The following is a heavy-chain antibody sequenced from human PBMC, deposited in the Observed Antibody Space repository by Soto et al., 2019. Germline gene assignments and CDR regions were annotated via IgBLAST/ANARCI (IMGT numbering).Heavy chain of an antibody. CDR3: GRSTFAYYYYCMDV. CDR1: GYTFTSYD. V-gene: IGHV1-8*01. J-gene: IGHJ6*02. Sequence: QVQLVQSGAEVKKPGASVTVSCKASGYTFTSYDINWVRQATGQGLEWMGWMNPNSGNTGYAQQFQGRVTMTRNTSIRTVYMALSSLRSEDTAVYYCGRSTFAYYYYCMDVWGQGTTVTVSS. CDR2: MNPNSGNT. D-gene: IGHD3-16*01.